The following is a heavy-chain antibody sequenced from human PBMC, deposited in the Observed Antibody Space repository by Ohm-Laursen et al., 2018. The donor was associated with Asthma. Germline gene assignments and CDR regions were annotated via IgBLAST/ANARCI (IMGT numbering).Heavy chain of an antibody. CDR1: GFTFSSYA. CDR2: IYPGGAT. J-gene: IGHJ3*01. D-gene: IGHD3-10*01. V-gene: IGHV3-53*01. CDR3: ARGQGSGDISGSDPFDL. Sequence: SLRLSCAASGFTFSSYAMSWIRQGPEKGLEWVSDIYPGGATFYADSVKGRFTISRDDSKNTLNLQMSSLRGDDTAVYYCARGQGSGDISGSDPFDLWGQGTTVSVSS.